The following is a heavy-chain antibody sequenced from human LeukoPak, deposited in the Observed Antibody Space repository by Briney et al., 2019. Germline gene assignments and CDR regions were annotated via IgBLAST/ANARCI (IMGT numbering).Heavy chain of an antibody. CDR2: INTNTGNP. V-gene: IGHV7-4-1*02. CDR1: GYTFTRYA. D-gene: IGHD3-16*01. J-gene: IGHJ4*02. Sequence: GASVKVSCKASGYTFTRYAMNWVRQAPGQGLEWMGWINTNTGNPTYAQGFTGRFVFSLDTSVSTAYLQISNLKTEDTAVYYCARHDNDDDFDYWGQGTLVTVSS. CDR3: ARHDNDDDFDY.